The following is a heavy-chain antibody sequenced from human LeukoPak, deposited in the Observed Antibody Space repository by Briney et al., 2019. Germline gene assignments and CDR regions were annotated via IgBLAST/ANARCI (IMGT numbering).Heavy chain of an antibody. CDR3: AREGYDFWSGYPYFDY. V-gene: IGHV4-59*01. Sequence: SETLSLTRTVSGGSISSYYWSWIRQPPGKGLEWIGYIYYSGSTNYNPSLKSRVTISVDTSKNQFSLKLSSVTAADTAVYYCAREGYDFWSGYPYFDYWGQGTLVTVSS. D-gene: IGHD3-3*01. CDR2: IYYSGST. CDR1: GGSISSYY. J-gene: IGHJ4*02.